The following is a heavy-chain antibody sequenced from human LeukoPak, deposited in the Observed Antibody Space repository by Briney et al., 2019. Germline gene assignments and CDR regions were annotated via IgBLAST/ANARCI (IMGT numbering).Heavy chain of an antibody. V-gene: IGHV3-53*01. J-gene: IGHJ4*02. Sequence: GSLRLSCTVSGFTVTSNSMSWVRQAPGKGLEWVSFIYSGSTHYSDSVKGRFTISRDNSKNTLYLQMNSLRAEDTAVYYCARDKGTSYLSSFDYWGQGTLVTVSS. CDR3: ARDKGTSYLSSFDY. CDR2: IYSGST. D-gene: IGHD6-6*01. CDR1: GFTVTSNS.